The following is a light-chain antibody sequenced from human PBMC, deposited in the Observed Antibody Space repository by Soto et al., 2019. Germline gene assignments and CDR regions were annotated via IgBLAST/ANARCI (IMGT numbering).Light chain of an antibody. CDR3: SSYTNTSPHVI. CDR2: NVS. CDR1: SSDFGGYNH. J-gene: IGLJ2*01. Sequence: QSVLTQPASVSGSPGQSITISCTGASSDFGGYNHVSWYQQHPGKAPKLIIYNVSHRPSGVSTRFSGSKYGNTASLIIAGLQAEDEADYFYSSYTNTSPHVIFGGGTQLTVL. V-gene: IGLV2-14*03.